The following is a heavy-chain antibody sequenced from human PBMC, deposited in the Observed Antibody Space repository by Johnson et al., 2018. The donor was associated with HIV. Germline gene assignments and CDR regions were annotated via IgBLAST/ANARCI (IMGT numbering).Heavy chain of an antibody. CDR1: GFIFSSNY. V-gene: IGHV3-66*02. J-gene: IGHJ3*02. CDR2: IYSGGNT. CDR3: AKGWGRGTFSTDDSFDI. Sequence: VQLVESGGGVVQPGRSLRLSCAASGFIFSSNYMSWVRQAPGKGLEWVSVIYSGGNTYYADSVKGRFTISRDNSKNTLYLQMNSLRAEDTAVYYCAKGWGRGTFSTDDSFDIWGQGTMVTVSS. D-gene: IGHD1-26*01.